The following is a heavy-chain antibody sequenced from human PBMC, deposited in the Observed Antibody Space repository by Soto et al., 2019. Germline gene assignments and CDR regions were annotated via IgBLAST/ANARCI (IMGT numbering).Heavy chain of an antibody. CDR2: IIPIFGTA. CDR3: ARLDYYGSGSSPNFDY. J-gene: IGHJ4*02. D-gene: IGHD3-10*01. V-gene: IGHV1-69*13. Sequence: SVKVSCNASGGTFSSYAISWVRQAPGQGLEWMGGIIPIFGTANYAQKFQCRVTITADESTSTAYMELSSLRSEDTAVYYCARLDYYGSGSSPNFDYLGQGTLVTVSS. CDR1: GGTFSSYA.